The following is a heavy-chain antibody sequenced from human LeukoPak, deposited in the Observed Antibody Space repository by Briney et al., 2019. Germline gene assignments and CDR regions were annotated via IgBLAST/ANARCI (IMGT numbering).Heavy chain of an antibody. Sequence: GGSLRLSCVASGFTFKNYVMSWVRQAPGKGLEWLATIYGSGVSISYADSVKGWFTISRDNSNNTLYLQMNSLRAEDTAMYYCAKDLGWELPAEAYWGQGILVTVSS. J-gene: IGHJ4*02. D-gene: IGHD1-26*01. CDR3: AKDLGWELPAEAY. V-gene: IGHV3-23*01. CDR2: IYGSGVSI. CDR1: GFTFKNYV.